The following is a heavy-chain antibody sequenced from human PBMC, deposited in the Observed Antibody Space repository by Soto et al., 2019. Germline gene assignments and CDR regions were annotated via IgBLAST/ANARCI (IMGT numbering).Heavy chain of an antibody. CDR2: IYYSGST. CDR1: GGSISSYY. Sequence: SETLSLTCTVSGGSISSYYWSWLRQPPGKGLEWIGSIYYSGSTNYNPSLKSRVTISIDTSKNQFSLKLSSVTAADTAVYHCARALGQQLVYYYYGMDVWGQGTTVTVSS. D-gene: IGHD6-13*01. V-gene: IGHV4-59*08. J-gene: IGHJ6*02. CDR3: ARALGQQLVYYYYGMDV.